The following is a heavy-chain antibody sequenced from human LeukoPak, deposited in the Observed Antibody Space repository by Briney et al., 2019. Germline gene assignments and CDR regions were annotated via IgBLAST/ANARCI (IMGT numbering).Heavy chain of an antibody. CDR1: GYTFTGYY. J-gene: IGHJ5*02. CDR3: ARALPIAARPRWFDP. D-gene: IGHD6-6*01. Sequence: ASVKVSCKASGYTFTGYYMHWVRQAPGQGLEWMGRINPNSGGTNYAQKFQGRVTMTRDTSISTAYMELSSLRSEDTAVYYCARALPIAARPRWFDPWGQGTLVTVSS. V-gene: IGHV1-2*06. CDR2: INPNSGGT.